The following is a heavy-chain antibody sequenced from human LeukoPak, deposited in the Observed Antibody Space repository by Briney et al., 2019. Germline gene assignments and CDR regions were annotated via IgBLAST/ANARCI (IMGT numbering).Heavy chain of an antibody. V-gene: IGHV3-9*01. CDR1: GFTFDDYA. Sequence: HPGGSLRLSCAASGFTFDDYAMHWARQAPGKGLEWVSGISWNSGSIVYADSVKGRFTISRDNAKNSLYLQMNSLRDEDTALYYCAKDRSSWYGAFDIWGQGTMVTVSS. D-gene: IGHD6-13*01. CDR2: ISWNSGSI. J-gene: IGHJ3*02. CDR3: AKDRSSWYGAFDI.